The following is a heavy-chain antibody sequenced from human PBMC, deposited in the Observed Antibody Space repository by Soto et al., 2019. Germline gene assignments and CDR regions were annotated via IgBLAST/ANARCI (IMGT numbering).Heavy chain of an antibody. CDR3: VRETCAGSSGWQPLDH. CDR1: GFTFSTYD. CDR2: MGISGDT. J-gene: IGHJ4*02. Sequence: EVQLVESGGGLGQPGGSLRLSCAASGFTFSTYDMHWVRQATGKGLEWVSAMGISGDTYYADSVKGRFTIYRENVKNSLYLQMNSLRAEDTAVYYCVRETCAGSSGWQPLDHWGQGTLVTVSS. D-gene: IGHD6-19*01. V-gene: IGHV3-13*01.